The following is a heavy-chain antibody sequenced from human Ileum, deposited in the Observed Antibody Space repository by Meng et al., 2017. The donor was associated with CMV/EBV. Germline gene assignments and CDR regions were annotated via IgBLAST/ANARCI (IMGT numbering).Heavy chain of an antibody. CDR3: VRQVVAASFDY. J-gene: IGHJ4*02. CDR2: IYYSGSP. CDR1: GGSITSGNYY. V-gene: IGHV4-30-4*08. Sequence: QLQESGPGLVKPSQPLSLTCTVSGGSITSGNYYWSWIRQPPGRGLEWIGYIYYSGSPYYKPSLKSRVTISLDTSKNQFSLNLRSVTATDSAVYDCVRQVVAASFDYWGQGALVTVSS. D-gene: IGHD2-15*01.